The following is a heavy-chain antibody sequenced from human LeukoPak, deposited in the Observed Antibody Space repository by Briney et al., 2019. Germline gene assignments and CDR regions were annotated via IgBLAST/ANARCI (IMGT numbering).Heavy chain of an antibody. D-gene: IGHD3-10*01. J-gene: IGHJ4*02. CDR2: ISSSSSTI. CDR3: ARDSSFMVQGVIAFDY. CDR1: GFTFSSYS. V-gene: IGHV3-48*02. Sequence: GGSLRLSCAASGFTFSSYSMNWVRQAPGKGLEWVSYISSSSSTIYYADSVKGRFTISRDNAKSSLYLQMNSLRDEDTAVYYCARDSSFMVQGVIAFDYWGQGTLVTVSS.